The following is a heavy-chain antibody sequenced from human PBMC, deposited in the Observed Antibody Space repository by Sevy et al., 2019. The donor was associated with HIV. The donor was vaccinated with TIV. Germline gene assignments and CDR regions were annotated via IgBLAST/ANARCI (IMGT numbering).Heavy chain of an antibody. CDR2: INGDGSST. CDR3: VRQRGDTVVLRVVLPDYGMDV. J-gene: IGHJ6*02. V-gene: IGHV3-74*01. CDR1: GLTFSSYW. D-gene: IGHD2-2*01. Sequence: GGSLRLSCAASGLTFSSYWMHWVRKAPGKGLVWVSRINGDGSSTSYADSVKGRFTISRDNAKNTLYLQMNSLRAEDTAVYYCVRQRGDTVVLRVVLPDYGMDVWGQGTTVTVSS.